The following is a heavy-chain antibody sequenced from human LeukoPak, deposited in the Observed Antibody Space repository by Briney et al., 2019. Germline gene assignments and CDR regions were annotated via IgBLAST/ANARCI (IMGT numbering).Heavy chain of an antibody. Sequence: GGSLRLSCAASGFTFSASWMSWVRQAPGKGLEWVANIKYDGNEKYYVDSVKGRFTISRDNAKNSLYLQMNSLRAEDTAVYYCARGGTTFEHWGQGTLVTVSS. D-gene: IGHD1-1*01. V-gene: IGHV3-7*01. J-gene: IGHJ4*02. CDR2: IKYDGNEK. CDR3: ARGGTTFEH. CDR1: GFTFSASW.